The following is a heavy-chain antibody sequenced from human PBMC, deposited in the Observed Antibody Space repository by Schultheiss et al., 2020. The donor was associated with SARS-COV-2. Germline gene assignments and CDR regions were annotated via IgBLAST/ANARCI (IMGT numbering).Heavy chain of an antibody. Sequence: SETLSLTCTVSGGSISSSSYYWGWIRQPPGKGLEWIGSIYYSGSTYYNPSLKSRVTISVDTSKNQFSLKLSSVTAADTAVYYCARGRLIAMRFEFWGQGTLVTVSS. J-gene: IGHJ4*02. CDR1: GGSISSSSYY. CDR3: ARGRLIAMRFEF. CDR2: IYYSGST. V-gene: IGHV4-39*01. D-gene: IGHD2-21*01.